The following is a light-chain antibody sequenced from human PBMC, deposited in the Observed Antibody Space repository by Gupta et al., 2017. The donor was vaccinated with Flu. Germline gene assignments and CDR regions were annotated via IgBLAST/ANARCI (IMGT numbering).Light chain of an antibody. CDR1: SSNIGSNT. J-gene: IGLJ1*01. CDR3: AAWDDSLNGYV. Sequence: QSVLTQPPSASGPPGQRVTISCSGSSSNIGSNTVNWYQQLPGTAPKLLIYSNNQRPSGVPDRFSGSKSGTSASLAISGLQSDDEADYYCAAWDDSLNGYVFGTGTKVTVL. V-gene: IGLV1-44*01. CDR2: SNN.